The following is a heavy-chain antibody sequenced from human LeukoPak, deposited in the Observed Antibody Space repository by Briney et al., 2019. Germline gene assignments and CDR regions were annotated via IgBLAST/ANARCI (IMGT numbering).Heavy chain of an antibody. Sequence: SETLSLTCTVSGGSISSSSYYWGWIRQPPGKGLEWIGSIYYSGSTNYNPSLKSRVTISVDTSKNQFSLKLSSVTAADTAVYYCARGGREPTTGLLFDYWGQGTLVTVSS. CDR2: IYYSGST. D-gene: IGHD1-26*01. V-gene: IGHV4-39*07. J-gene: IGHJ4*02. CDR1: GGSISSSSYY. CDR3: ARGGREPTTGLLFDY.